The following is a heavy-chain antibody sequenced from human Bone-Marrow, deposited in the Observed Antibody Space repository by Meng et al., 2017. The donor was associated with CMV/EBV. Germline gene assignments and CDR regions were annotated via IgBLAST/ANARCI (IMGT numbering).Heavy chain of an antibody. CDR3: ARDGYCSSTSCLYYYYYYGMDV. J-gene: IGHJ6*02. CDR1: GFTFSSYR. Sequence: GESLKISCAASGFTFSSYRMNWVRQAPGKGLEWVSSISSSSSYIYYADSVKGRFTISRDNAKNSLYLQMNSLRAEDTAVYYCARDGYCSSTSCLYYYYYYGMDVWGQGTTVTVSS. D-gene: IGHD2-2*01. V-gene: IGHV3-21*01. CDR2: ISSSSSYI.